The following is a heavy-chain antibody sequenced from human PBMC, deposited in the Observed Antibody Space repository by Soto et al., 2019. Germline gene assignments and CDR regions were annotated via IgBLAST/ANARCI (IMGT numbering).Heavy chain of an antibody. CDR3: ARDSYNFDD. CDR2: IYYSGST. J-gene: IGHJ4*02. CDR1: GGSIRSYY. Sequence: SETLSLTCTVSGGSIRSYYWSWIRQPPGKGLEWIGYIYYSGSTDYNPSLKSRVTISVETSKNQFSLKLRSVTAADTAVYYCARDSYNFDDRGKGILVTDSS. D-gene: IGHD5-18*01. V-gene: IGHV4-59*01.